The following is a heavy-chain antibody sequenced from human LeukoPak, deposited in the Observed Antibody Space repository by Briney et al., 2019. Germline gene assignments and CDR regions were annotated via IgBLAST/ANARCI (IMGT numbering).Heavy chain of an antibody. D-gene: IGHD6-19*01. J-gene: IGHJ4*02. CDR3: ARERIGIAVAGNFDY. CDR1: GYTVTGYY. Sequence: ASVKVSCKASGYTVTGYYMHWVRQAPGQGLEWIGWINPNSGGTNYAQKFQGRVTMTRDTSISTAYMELSRLRSDDTAVYYCARERIGIAVAGNFDYWGQGTLVTVSS. CDR2: INPNSGGT. V-gene: IGHV1-2*02.